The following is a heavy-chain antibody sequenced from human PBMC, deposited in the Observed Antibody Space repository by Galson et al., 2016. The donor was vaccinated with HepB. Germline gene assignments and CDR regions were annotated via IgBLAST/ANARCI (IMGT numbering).Heavy chain of an antibody. Sequence: PALVKPPQTLTLTCTFSGFSLSTSGVGVGWIRQPPGKALEWLALIYWDDDKRYSPSLKSRLTITKDTSKNQVVLTMTNMDPVDTATYYCAHHVYGDYDFDYWGPGTLVTVSS. J-gene: IGHJ4*02. CDR3: AHHVYGDYDFDY. CDR2: IYWDDDK. V-gene: IGHV2-5*02. D-gene: IGHD4-17*01. CDR1: GFSLSTSGVG.